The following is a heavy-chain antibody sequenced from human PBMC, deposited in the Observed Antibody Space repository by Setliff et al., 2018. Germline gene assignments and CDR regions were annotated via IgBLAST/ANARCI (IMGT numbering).Heavy chain of an antibody. J-gene: IGHJ5*02. Sequence: PSETLSLTCTVSGGSINSGSYYWSWIRQSAGKGLEWIGYIYTSRSTNYNPSLKSRVTLSVDTSNNQFSLKVSSVTATDTALYYCARRTFGSGRFDPWGQGTLVTVSS. CDR1: GGSINSGSYY. CDR3: ARRTFGSGRFDP. CDR2: IYTSRST. V-gene: IGHV4-61*09. D-gene: IGHD3-16*01.